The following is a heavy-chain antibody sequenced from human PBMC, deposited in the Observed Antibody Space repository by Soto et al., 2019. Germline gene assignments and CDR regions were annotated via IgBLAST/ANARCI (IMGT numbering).Heavy chain of an antibody. CDR3: ARDGSSSLMEDV. D-gene: IGHD6-6*01. CDR1: GFTFSSYG. V-gene: IGHV3-33*01. J-gene: IGHJ6*02. CDR2: IWYDGSNK. Sequence: GGSLRLSCAASGFTFSSYGMHWVRQAPGKGLEWVAVIWYDGSNKYYADSVKGRFTISRDNSKNTLYLQVNSLRAEDTAVYYCARDGSSSLMEDVWGQGTTVTVSS.